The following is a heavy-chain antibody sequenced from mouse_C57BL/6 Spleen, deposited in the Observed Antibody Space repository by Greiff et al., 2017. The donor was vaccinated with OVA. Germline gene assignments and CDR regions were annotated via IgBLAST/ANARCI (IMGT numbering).Heavy chain of an antibody. J-gene: IGHJ3*01. D-gene: IGHD1-1*01. V-gene: IGHV14-3*01. CDR3: ARPYYYGSPWFAY. CDR1: GFNIKNTY. CDR2: IDPANGNT. Sequence: VQLQQSVAELVRPGASVKLSCTASGFNIKNTYMHWVKQRPEKGLVWIGRIDPANGNTKYAPKFPGKATITADTSSNTAYLQLSSLTSEDTAIYYCARPYYYGSPWFAYWGQGTLVTVSA.